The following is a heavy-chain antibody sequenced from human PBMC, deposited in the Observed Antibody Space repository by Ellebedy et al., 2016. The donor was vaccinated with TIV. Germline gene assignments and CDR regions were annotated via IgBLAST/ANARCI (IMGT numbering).Heavy chain of an antibody. CDR3: AREPNGWYHFDS. CDR2: IKHDGSDT. Sequence: PGGSLRLSCAASGFTFVSYCMSWVRQAPGKGLEWVANIKHDGSDTSYVDSVKGRFTVSGDNAKNSVYLQMNSLRDEDTAVYYCAREPNGWYHFDSWGQGTLVTVSS. V-gene: IGHV3-7*01. CDR1: GFTFVSYC. D-gene: IGHD6-19*01. J-gene: IGHJ4*02.